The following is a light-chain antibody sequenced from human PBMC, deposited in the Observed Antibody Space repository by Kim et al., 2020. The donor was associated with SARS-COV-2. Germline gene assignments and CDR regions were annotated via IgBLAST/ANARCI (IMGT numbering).Light chain of an antibody. J-gene: IGKJ2*01. CDR3: QQSFRTPYT. CDR2: TTS. Sequence: IQMTQSPSSLSASVGDRVTITCRASQSISNYLNWYQQKPGKAPKLLIYTTSSLQSGVPSRFSGSGSGTDFTLTISSLLPEDFASYYCQQSFRTPYTFGQGTKLEI. V-gene: IGKV1-39*01. CDR1: QSISNY.